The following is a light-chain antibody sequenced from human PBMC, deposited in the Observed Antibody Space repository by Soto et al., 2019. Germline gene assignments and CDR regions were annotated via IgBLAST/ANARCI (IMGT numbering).Light chain of an antibody. V-gene: IGLV2-8*01. Sequence: QSALTQPPSASGSPGQSVTISCTGTSSDVGGYNSVSWYQQHPGSVPKLLIYEVTKRPSGVPARFSGSKSGNTASLIVSGLQAEDEADYYCHSYAGSNNFYIFGTGTKLTVL. CDR2: EVT. CDR1: SSDVGGYNS. CDR3: HSYAGSNNFYI. J-gene: IGLJ1*01.